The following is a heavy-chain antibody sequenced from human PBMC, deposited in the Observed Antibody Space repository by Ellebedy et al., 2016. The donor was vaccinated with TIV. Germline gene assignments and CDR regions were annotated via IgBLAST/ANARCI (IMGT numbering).Heavy chain of an antibody. D-gene: IGHD1-1*01. Sequence: GGSLRLXXAASGLTFRNYAMSWVRQTPGKGLEWVSAISGSGGNAFYTDSVKGRFTISRDNSKNTVYLQMNSLRAEDTAIYYCAKVRDWGWNDASDYWGQGTLVTVSS. CDR2: ISGSGGNA. CDR1: GLTFRNYA. CDR3: AKVRDWGWNDASDY. V-gene: IGHV3-23*01. J-gene: IGHJ4*02.